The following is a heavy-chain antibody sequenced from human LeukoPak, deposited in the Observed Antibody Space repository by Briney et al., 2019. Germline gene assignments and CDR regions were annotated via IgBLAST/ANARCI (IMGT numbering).Heavy chain of an antibody. CDR3: ARNYDFWSGYYYFDY. D-gene: IGHD3-3*01. V-gene: IGHV4-38-2*02. J-gene: IGHJ4*02. Sequence: PSETLSLTCTVSGYSISSGYYWDWIRQPPGKGLERIGSIYHSGSTYYNPSLKSRVTISVDTSKNQFSLKLSSVTAADTAVYYCARNYDFWSGYYYFDYWGQGTLVTVSS. CDR2: IYHSGST. CDR1: GYSISSGYY.